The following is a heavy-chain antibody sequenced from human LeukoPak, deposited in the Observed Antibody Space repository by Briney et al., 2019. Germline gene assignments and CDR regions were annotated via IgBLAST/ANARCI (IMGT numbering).Heavy chain of an antibody. CDR2: IYYSGSV. V-gene: IGHV4-59*01. J-gene: IGHJ3*01. CDR1: GGSISSYY. CDR3: ARDTRWNAFNV. Sequence: SETLSLTCTVSGGSISSYYWSWIRQPPGKGLEWIGYIYYSGSVNYNPSLQSRVTISLDTSKNQFSLNLTSVTAADTAVYYCARDTRWNAFNVWGQGTMVTVSS. D-gene: IGHD4-23*01.